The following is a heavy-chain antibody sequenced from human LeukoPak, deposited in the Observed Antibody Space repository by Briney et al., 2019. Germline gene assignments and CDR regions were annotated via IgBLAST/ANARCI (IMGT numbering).Heavy chain of an antibody. J-gene: IGHJ4*02. Sequence: GGSLRLSCAASGFTISTYGMSWVRQAPGKGLEWVSSISGGTTYYADSVKGRFTISRDNSKGSLYLQMNSLRADDTAVYYCAKDGSWSCTDWGQGTLVRVSS. V-gene: IGHV3-23*01. D-gene: IGHD2-8*02. CDR2: ISGGTT. CDR3: AKDGSWSCTD. CDR1: GFTISTYG.